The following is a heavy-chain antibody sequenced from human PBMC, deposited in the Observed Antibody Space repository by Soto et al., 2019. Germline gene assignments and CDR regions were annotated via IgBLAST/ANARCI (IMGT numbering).Heavy chain of an antibody. D-gene: IGHD2-15*01. CDR2: IHYSGST. CDR1: GDSISISSYY. J-gene: IGHJ4*02. CDR3: ASTKDETLYFDY. V-gene: IGHV4-39*01. Sequence: QLQLQESGPGLVKPSETLSLTCSVSGDSISISSYYWGWVRQPSGKGLEWIGSIHYSGSTHYNPSLQSRVTISGDASKKQFSLKLGSVTAADTAMYYCASTKDETLYFDYWGQGNLVTVSS.